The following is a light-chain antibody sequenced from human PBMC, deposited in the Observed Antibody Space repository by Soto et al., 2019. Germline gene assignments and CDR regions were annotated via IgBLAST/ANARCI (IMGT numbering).Light chain of an antibody. J-gene: IGKJ4*01. CDR3: QQHISWPLT. Sequence: SPVTLSLSPGERATLSCRASQSVTNSLAWYQQKPGQAPRLLVYDASNRATGIPTRFSGSGSGTDFTLTISNLEPEDFAVYYCQQHISWPLTFGGGTKVDIK. V-gene: IGKV3-11*01. CDR2: DAS. CDR1: QSVTNS.